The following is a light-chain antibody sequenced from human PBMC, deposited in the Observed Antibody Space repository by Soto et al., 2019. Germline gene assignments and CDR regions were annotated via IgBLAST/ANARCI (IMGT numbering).Light chain of an antibody. CDR1: QSVSSSY. V-gene: IGKV3-15*01. CDR3: QQYNDWPLT. Sequence: EIVLTQSPGTLSLSPGERATLSCRASQSVSSSYLAWYQQKPGQAPRLLIYGASSRATGIPARFSGAGSETDFTLTISSLQSEDFALYYCQQYNDWPLTFGQGTKVDIK. CDR2: GAS. J-gene: IGKJ1*01.